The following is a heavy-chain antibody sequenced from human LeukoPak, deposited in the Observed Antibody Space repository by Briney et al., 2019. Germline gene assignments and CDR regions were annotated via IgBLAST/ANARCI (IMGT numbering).Heavy chain of an antibody. CDR2: ISSSSSYI. CDR1: GFTFSSYS. Sequence: GGSLRLSCAASGFTFSSYSMNWVRQAPGKGLEGVSSISSSSSYIYYADSVKGRFTISRDNAKNSLYLQMNRLRAEDTAVYYCASELLWFGELYLDYWGLGTLVTVSS. V-gene: IGHV3-21*01. CDR3: ASELLWFGELYLDY. D-gene: IGHD3-10*01. J-gene: IGHJ4*02.